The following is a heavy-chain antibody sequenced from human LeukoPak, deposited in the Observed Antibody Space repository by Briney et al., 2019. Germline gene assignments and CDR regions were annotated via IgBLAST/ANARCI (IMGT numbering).Heavy chain of an antibody. CDR1: GFTFSSYS. CDR2: ISSSSSYI. D-gene: IGHD6-19*01. CDR3: ARDFGSGWSTVDY. V-gene: IGHV3-21*01. Sequence: GGSLRLSCAASGFTFSSYSMNWVRQAPGKGLEWVSSISSSSSYIYYADSVKGRFTISRDNAKNSLYLQMNSLRAEDTAVYYCARDFGSGWSTVDYWGQGTLVTVSS. J-gene: IGHJ4*02.